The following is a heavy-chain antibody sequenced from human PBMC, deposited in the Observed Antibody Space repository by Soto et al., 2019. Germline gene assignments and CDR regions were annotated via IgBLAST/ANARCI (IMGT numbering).Heavy chain of an antibody. V-gene: IGHV1-18*01. Sequence: ASVKVSCKASGYTFTSYGISWVRQAPGQGLEWMGWISAYNGNTNYAQKLQGRVTMTTDTSTSTAYMELRSLRSDDTAVYYCVSEGYSGYDWSIGGAFDIWGQGTMVTVSS. CDR1: GYTFTSYG. CDR3: VSEGYSGYDWSIGGAFDI. D-gene: IGHD5-12*01. CDR2: ISAYNGNT. J-gene: IGHJ3*02.